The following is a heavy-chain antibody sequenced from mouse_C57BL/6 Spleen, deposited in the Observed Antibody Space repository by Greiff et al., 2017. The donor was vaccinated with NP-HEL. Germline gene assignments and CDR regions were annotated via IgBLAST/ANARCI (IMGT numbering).Heavy chain of an antibody. Sequence: VQLQQPGAELVRPGTSVKLSCKASGYTFTSYWMHWVKQRPGQGLEWIGVIDPSDSYTNYNQKFKGKATLTVDTSSSTAYMQLSSLTSEDSAVYYCARSTIYGRGVDYWGQGTTLTVSS. CDR1: GYTFTSYW. CDR3: ARSTIYGRGVDY. D-gene: IGHD2-1*01. J-gene: IGHJ2*01. V-gene: IGHV1-59*01. CDR2: IDPSDSYT.